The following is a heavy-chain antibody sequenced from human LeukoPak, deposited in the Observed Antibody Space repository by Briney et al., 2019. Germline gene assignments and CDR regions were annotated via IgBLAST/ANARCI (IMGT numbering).Heavy chain of an antibody. CDR1: GFTFSSYA. CDR2: ISSNGGST. CDR3: VKDRGTYYDFWSGYRQLFYYYYYGMDV. J-gene: IGHJ6*02. Sequence: PGRSLRLSCSASGFTFSSYAMHWVRQAPGKGLEYVSAISSNGGSTYYADSVKGRFTISRDNSKNTLYLQMSSLRAEDTAVYYCVKDRGTYYDFWSGYRQLFYYYYYGMDVWGQGTTVTVSS. V-gene: IGHV3-64D*06. D-gene: IGHD3-3*01.